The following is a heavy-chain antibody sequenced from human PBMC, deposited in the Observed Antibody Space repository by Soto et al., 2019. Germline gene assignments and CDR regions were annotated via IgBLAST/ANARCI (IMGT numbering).Heavy chain of an antibody. V-gene: IGHV3-33*01. J-gene: IGHJ3*02. CDR2: IWYDGSDK. CDR3: ARDNGDDGARAFDI. Sequence: GGSLRVSCAASGFTFSSYGMHWVRQAPGKGLEWVAVIWYDGSDKYYADSVKGRFTISRDNSKNTLYLQMNSLRAEDTAVLYCARDNGDDGARAFDIWGQGTMVTVSS. CDR1: GFTFSSYG. D-gene: IGHD4-17*01.